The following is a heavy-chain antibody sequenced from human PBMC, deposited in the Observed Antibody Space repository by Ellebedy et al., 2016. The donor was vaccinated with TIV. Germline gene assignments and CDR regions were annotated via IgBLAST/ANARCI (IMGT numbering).Heavy chain of an antibody. J-gene: IGHJ4*02. CDR2: IYPVDSDS. V-gene: IGHV5-51*01. CDR3: AVTRTKTAMDHFDY. Sequence: GESLKISXKGSGSSFTNYWIGWVRQRPGKGLEWMGIIYPVDSDSRYSPSFQGQVTISADRSISTAYMQWSGLKASDTAMYFCAVTRTKTAMDHFDYWGQGTLVTVSS. CDR1: GSSFTNYW. D-gene: IGHD5-18*01.